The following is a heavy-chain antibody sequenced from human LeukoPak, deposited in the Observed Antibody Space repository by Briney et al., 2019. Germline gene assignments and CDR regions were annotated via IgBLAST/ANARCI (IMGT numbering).Heavy chain of an antibody. V-gene: IGHV1-8*03. Sequence: ASVKVSCKASGYTFTSYDINWVRQATGQGLEWMGWMNPNSGNTGYAQKFQGGVTITRNTSISTAYMELSSLRSEDTAVYYCARVLWFGELAGWGQGTLVTVSS. CDR2: MNPNSGNT. CDR3: ARVLWFGELAG. J-gene: IGHJ4*02. CDR1: GYTFTSYD. D-gene: IGHD3-10*01.